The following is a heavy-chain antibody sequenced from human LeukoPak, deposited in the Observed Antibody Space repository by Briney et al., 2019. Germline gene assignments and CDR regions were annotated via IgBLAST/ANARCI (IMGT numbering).Heavy chain of an antibody. J-gene: IGHJ2*01. CDR3: ARLRITMVGGLLRGTWYFDL. CDR1: GGSITSYY. CDR2: MDDSENT. Sequence: SETVSLTCTVSGGSITSYYWSWIRQPLGKGLEWIAYMDDSENTNYNPSLKSRVTTSIDTSRNQFSLRLNSVTAADTAVYYCARLRITMVGGLLRGTWYFDLWGRGTLVTVSS. D-gene: IGHD3-10*01. V-gene: IGHV4-59*01.